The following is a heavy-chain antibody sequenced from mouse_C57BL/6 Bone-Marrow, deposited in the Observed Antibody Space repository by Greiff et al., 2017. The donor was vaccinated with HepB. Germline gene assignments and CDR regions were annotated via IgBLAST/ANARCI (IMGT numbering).Heavy chain of an antibody. V-gene: IGHV1-64*01. CDR2: IHPNSGST. D-gene: IGHD6-1*01. Sequence: QVQLQQSGAELVKPGASVKLSCKASGYTFTSYWMHWVKQRPGQGLEWIGMIHPNSGSTNYNEKFKSKATLTVDKSSSTAYMQLSSLPSEDSAVYYCARSVCLLDYWGQGTTLTVSS. CDR1: GYTFTSYW. J-gene: IGHJ2*01. CDR3: ARSVCLLDY.